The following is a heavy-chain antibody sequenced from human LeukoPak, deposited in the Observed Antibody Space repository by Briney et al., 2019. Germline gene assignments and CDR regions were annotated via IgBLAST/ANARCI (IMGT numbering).Heavy chain of an antibody. D-gene: IGHD3-10*01. V-gene: IGHV1-2*02. CDR3: ARRGSRPYYYYYRDV. J-gene: IGHJ6*03. CDR1: GYTFTGYY. Sequence: ASVKVSCKASGYTFTGYYMHWVRQAPGQGLEWMGWINPNRGGTNYAQKFQGRVTMTRDTSISTAYMELSRLRYGDTAVYYCARRGSRPYYYYYRDVWGKGTTVTVSS. CDR2: INPNRGGT.